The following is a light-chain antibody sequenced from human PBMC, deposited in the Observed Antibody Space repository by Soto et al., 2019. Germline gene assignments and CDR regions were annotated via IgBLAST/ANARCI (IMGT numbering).Light chain of an antibody. J-gene: IGKJ1*01. Sequence: DIQMTQSPSASSAPVGDTVTITCRTSQDIITNLAWFQQNPGKVPKRLIYAASSLQSGVPSRFSGSGSGTEFTLTISSLQPDDFATYYCQQYNSYSPTFGQGTKVDI. V-gene: IGKV1-17*03. CDR2: AAS. CDR1: QDIITN. CDR3: QQYNSYSPT.